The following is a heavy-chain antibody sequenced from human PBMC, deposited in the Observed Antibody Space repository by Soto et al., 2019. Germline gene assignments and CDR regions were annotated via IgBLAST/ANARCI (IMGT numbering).Heavy chain of an antibody. CDR1: GYTFTNYY. CDR2: INPSGGTT. J-gene: IGHJ4*02. V-gene: IGHV1-46*03. D-gene: IGHD1-26*01. Sequence: QVQLVQSGAEVKKPGASVKVSCKASGYTFTNYYMHWVRQAPGQGLEWMGLINPSGGTTSYAQKFQDRVTMTRDTSTSTVYMELSSLRSEDTAVYYCAREPYSGSLGADYWGQGTLVTVSS. CDR3: AREPYSGSLGADY.